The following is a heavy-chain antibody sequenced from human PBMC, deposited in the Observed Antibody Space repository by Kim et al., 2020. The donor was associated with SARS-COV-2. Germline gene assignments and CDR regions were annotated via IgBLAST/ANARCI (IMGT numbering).Heavy chain of an antibody. D-gene: IGHD6-6*01. J-gene: IGHJ3*02. Sequence: PSLKSRVTVSVDTAKNQFSLRLSSVTAADTAVYYCARGFVMGSSNAFDIWGQGTMVTVSS. CDR3: ARGFVMGSSNAFDI. V-gene: IGHV4-34*01.